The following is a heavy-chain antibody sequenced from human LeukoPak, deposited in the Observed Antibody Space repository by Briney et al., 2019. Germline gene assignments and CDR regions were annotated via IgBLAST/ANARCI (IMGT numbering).Heavy chain of an antibody. CDR3: ARLYPYDRAFDI. J-gene: IGHJ3*02. Sequence: PGGSLRLSCAASGFTFSTYDISWVRQAPGQGLEWVSTFSSSGDITYYADSVKGRFTISRDNAKNSLYLQMNSLRAEDTAVYYCARLYPYDRAFDIWGQGTMVTVSS. D-gene: IGHD3-22*01. CDR1: GFTFSTYD. CDR2: FSSSGDIT. V-gene: IGHV3-21*01.